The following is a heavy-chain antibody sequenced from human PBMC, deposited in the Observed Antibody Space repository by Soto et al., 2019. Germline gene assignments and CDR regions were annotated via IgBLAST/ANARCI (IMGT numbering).Heavy chain of an antibody. CDR1: GGTFSSFINYP. Sequence: SVKVSCKSSGGTFSSFINYPINWVRQAPGQGLEWMGGIVPNVGTVNYAQKFRGKVTITADKSTGTAYMELSSLRSEDAALYYCARRDTSGFLRYFDNWGQGTQVTVSS. D-gene: IGHD3-3*01. V-gene: IGHV1-69*06. J-gene: IGHJ4*02. CDR3: ARRDTSGFLRYFDN. CDR2: IVPNVGTV.